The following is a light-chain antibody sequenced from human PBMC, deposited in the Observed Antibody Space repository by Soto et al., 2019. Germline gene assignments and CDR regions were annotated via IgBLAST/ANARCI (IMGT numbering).Light chain of an antibody. CDR2: EDN. J-gene: IGLJ3*02. CDR1: SGSIASNY. V-gene: IGLV6-57*01. Sequence: NFMLTQPHSVSESPGKTVIISCTRSSGSIASNYVQWYQQRPGSSPTTVIYEDNQRPSGVPDRFSGSIDSSSNSASLTIYGLETEDEADYFCQSYDATNKVFGGGTKLTVL. CDR3: QSYDATNKV.